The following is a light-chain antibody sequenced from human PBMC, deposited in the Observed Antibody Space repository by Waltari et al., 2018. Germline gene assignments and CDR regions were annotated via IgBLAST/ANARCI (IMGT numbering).Light chain of an antibody. J-gene: IGKJ1*01. CDR2: AAS. Sequence: DIQMTQSPSSLSASVGDRVTITCRASQSISSYLNWYQQKPGKAPKRLIYAASSLQSGVPSRFSGSGSGTDFTLTISSLQPEDFATYYCKQSYSTLWTFGQGTKVEIK. CDR3: KQSYSTLWT. CDR1: QSISSY. V-gene: IGKV1-39*01.